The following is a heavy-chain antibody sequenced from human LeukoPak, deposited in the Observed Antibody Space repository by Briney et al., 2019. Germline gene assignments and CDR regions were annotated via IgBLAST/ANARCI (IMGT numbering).Heavy chain of an antibody. V-gene: IGHV1-18*01. D-gene: IGHD5-12*01. J-gene: IGHJ4*02. CDR1: GYTFANYG. Sequence: ASVKVSCKASGYTFANYGFSRVRQAPGQGLEWMGWISGGYINNTNYAQKVQGRVTMTTDASTSTTYMELRSLRSDDTAVYYCARWLSHKGDYWGQGTLVTVSS. CDR3: ARWLSHKGDY. CDR2: ISGGYINNT.